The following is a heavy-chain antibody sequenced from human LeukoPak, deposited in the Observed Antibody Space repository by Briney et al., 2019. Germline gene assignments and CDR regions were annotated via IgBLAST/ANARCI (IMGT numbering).Heavy chain of an antibody. CDR3: ARGGSGSYYQVFDP. V-gene: IGHV1-69*02. CDR2: IIPILGIA. Sequence: ASVKVSCKASGGTFSSYTISWVRQAPGQGLERMGRIIPILGIANYAQKFQGRVTITADKSTSTAYMELSSLRSEDTAVYYCARGGSGSYYQVFDPWGQGTLVTVSS. D-gene: IGHD3-10*01. J-gene: IGHJ5*02. CDR1: GGTFSSYT.